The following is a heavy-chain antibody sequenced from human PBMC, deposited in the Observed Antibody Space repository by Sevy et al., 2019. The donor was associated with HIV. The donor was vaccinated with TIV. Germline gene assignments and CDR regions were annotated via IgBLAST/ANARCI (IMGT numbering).Heavy chain of an antibody. J-gene: IGHJ3*02. V-gene: IGHV3-23*01. CDR2: ISGSGGST. CDR1: GFTFSSYA. D-gene: IGHD3-22*01. CDR3: AKMRKMDYSLTYYYDSSGYYGAFDI. Sequence: GVSLRLSCAASGFTFSSYAMSWVRQAPGKGLEWVSAISGSGGSTYYADSVKGRFTISRDNSKNTLYLQMNSLRAEDTAVYYCAKMRKMDYSLTYYYDSSGYYGAFDIWGQGTMVTVSS.